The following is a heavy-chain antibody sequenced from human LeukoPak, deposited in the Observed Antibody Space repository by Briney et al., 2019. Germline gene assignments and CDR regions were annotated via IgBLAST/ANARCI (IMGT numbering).Heavy chain of an antibody. CDR3: ARSRGGTYYYGSGRSGYFDY. CDR2: ISAYNGNT. V-gene: IGHV1-18*01. J-gene: IGHJ4*02. CDR1: GYTFTSYG. D-gene: IGHD3-10*01. Sequence: GASVKVSCKASGYTFTSYGISWVRQAPGQGLEWMGWISAYNGNTNYAQKLQGRVTMTTDTSTSTAYMELRSLRSDDTAVYYCARSRGGTYYYGSGRSGYFDYWGQGTLVTVSS.